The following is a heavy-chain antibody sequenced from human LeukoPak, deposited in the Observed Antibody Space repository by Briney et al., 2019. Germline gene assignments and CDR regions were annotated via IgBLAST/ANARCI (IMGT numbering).Heavy chain of an antibody. V-gene: IGHV3-7*01. CDR1: GFTFSSYW. J-gene: IGHJ6*03. Sequence: PGGSLRLSCAASGFTFSSYWMSWVRQAPGKGLEWVANIKQDGSEKYYVDSVKGRFTISRDNAKNSLYLQMNSLRAEDTAVYYCARVTPTGYFWSGYLRPRDYYYMDVWGKGTTVTVSS. CDR3: ARVTPTGYFWSGYLRPRDYYYMDV. D-gene: IGHD3-3*01. CDR2: IKQDGSEK.